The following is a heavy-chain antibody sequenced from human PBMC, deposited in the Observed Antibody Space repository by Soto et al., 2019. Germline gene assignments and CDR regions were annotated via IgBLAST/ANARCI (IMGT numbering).Heavy chain of an antibody. D-gene: IGHD6-13*01. CDR2: IIPIFGTA. Sequence: GASVKVSCKASGCTFSSYAISWVRQAPGQGLEWMGGIIPIFGTANYAQKFQGRVTITADESTSTAYMELSSLRSEDTAVYYCARGDPRQPTDYWGQGTLVTVSS. J-gene: IGHJ4*02. CDR1: GCTFSSYA. V-gene: IGHV1-69*13. CDR3: ARGDPRQPTDY.